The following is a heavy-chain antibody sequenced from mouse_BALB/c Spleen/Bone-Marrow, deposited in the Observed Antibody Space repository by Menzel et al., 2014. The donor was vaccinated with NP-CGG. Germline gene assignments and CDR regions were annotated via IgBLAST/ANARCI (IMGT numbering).Heavy chain of an antibody. D-gene: IGHD3-1*01. J-gene: IGHJ2*01. V-gene: IGHV14-3*02. CDR2: IDPANGNT. CDR3: ARFGVDY. CDR1: GFNIKDTY. Sequence: EVNVVESGAELVKPGASVKLSCTASGFNIKDTYMHWVKQRPEQGLEWIGRIDPANGNTKYDPKFQGKATITADTSSNTAYLQLSSLTSEDTAVYYCARFGVDYWGQGTTLTVSS.